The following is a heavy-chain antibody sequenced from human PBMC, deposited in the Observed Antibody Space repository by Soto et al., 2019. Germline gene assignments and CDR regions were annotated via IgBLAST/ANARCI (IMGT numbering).Heavy chain of an antibody. D-gene: IGHD5-18*01. CDR1: GFTFSSHW. J-gene: IGHJ3*02. CDR2: VSGDGSVT. Sequence: LRLSCVASGFTFSSHWMHWVRLAPGKGLVWVSRVSGDGSVTNYADSVEGRFTISRDNAKNTLYLQMSSLRSEDTAVYFCARDQDVDTTMLDAFDIWGQGTMVTVSS. V-gene: IGHV3-74*01. CDR3: ARDQDVDTTMLDAFDI.